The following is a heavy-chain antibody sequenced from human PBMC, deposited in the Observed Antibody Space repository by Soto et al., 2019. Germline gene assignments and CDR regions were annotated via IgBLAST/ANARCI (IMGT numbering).Heavy chain of an antibody. V-gene: IGHV1-2*02. CDR1: GYTFTGYY. J-gene: IGHJ4*01. CDR2: INANSGGT. D-gene: IGHD1-20*01. CDR3: ARVPSRWSGIGRPDRYDY. Sequence: VSCKASGYTFTGYYMHWVRQAPGQGLEWMGWINANSGGTNYAQKFQGRVTMTRDTSISTAYMERSRLRSDDTAVYYCARVPSRWSGIGRPDRYDYWGRGTRVPVSS.